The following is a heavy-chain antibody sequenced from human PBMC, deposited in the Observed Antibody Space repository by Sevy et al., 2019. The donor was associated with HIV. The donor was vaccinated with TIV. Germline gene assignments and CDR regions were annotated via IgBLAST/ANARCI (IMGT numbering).Heavy chain of an antibody. D-gene: IGHD1-26*01. J-gene: IGHJ4*02. CDR1: GESFSGFY. V-gene: IGHV4-34*01. CDR3: ARGQWEHPY. Sequence: SETLSLTCAVYGESFSGFYWSWIRQLPGKGLEWIGDIIPAGITNYNPSLKSRVTISIDTSKNQFSLKMNSVTAADTAVYYCARGQWEHPYWGQGTQVTVSS. CDR2: IIPAGIT.